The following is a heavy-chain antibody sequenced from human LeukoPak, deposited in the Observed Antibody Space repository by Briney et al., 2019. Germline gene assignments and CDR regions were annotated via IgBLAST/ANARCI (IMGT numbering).Heavy chain of an antibody. Sequence: PGGSLRLSCAASGFTVSTNYMSWVRQAPGKGLEWVSVIYSGGSTYYADSVKGRFTISRDHSKNTLYLQMNSLRAEDTAVYYCARFSVHYYDSSGYYFDYWGQGTLVTVSS. J-gene: IGHJ4*02. D-gene: IGHD3-22*01. CDR3: ARFSVHYYDSSGYYFDY. CDR1: GFTVSTNY. V-gene: IGHV3-53*01. CDR2: IYSGGST.